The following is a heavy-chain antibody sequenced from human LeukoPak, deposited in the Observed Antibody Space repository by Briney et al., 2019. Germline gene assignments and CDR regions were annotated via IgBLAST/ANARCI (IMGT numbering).Heavy chain of an antibody. CDR1: GFTFSSYA. D-gene: IGHD6-6*01. CDR2: IRGSGGST. CDR3: ARAIAARARGAFDY. Sequence: PGGSLRLSCAASGFTFSSYAMSWVRQAPGKGLEWVSAIRGSGGSTYYADSVKGRFTISRDNSKNTLYLQMNSLRAEDTAVYYCARAIAARARGAFDYWGQGTLVTVSS. J-gene: IGHJ4*02. V-gene: IGHV3-23*01.